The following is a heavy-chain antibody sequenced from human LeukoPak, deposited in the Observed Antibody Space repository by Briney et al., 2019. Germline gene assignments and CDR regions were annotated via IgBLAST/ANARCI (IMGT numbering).Heavy chain of an antibody. V-gene: IGHV3-21*01. CDR2: ITSSSYI. D-gene: IGHD3-22*01. CDR3: ARHVVAVGFDY. J-gene: IGHJ4*02. CDR1: GFTFRSCS. Sequence: AGGSLRLSCAASGFTFRSCSMNWVRQAPGKGLEWVSSITSSSYIYYADSVKGRFTISRDNTKNSLYLQMNSLRAEDTAVYYCARHVVAVGFDYWGQGTLVTVSS.